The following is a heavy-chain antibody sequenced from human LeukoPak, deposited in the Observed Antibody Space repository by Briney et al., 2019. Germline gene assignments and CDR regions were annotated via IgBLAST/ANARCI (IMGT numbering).Heavy chain of an antibody. Sequence: GGTLRLSCAASGFTFSSYGMRWVRQAPGKGLEWVSAISGSGGSTYYADSVEGRFTISRDNSKNTLYLQMHSLRAEDTAVYYCTRDEDFYSSSSDYWGQGTLVTVSS. J-gene: IGHJ4*02. CDR2: ISGSGGST. CDR1: GFTFSSYG. D-gene: IGHD6-6*01. CDR3: TRDEDFYSSSSDY. V-gene: IGHV3-23*01.